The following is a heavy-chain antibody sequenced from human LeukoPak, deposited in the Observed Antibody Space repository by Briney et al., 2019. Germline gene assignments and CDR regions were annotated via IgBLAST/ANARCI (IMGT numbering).Heavy chain of an antibody. CDR1: GGSISSYY. CDR2: ISTSGNT. CDR3: ARGDGNYFDY. Sequence: SETLSLTCTVSGGSISSYYWTWIRQPAGKGLEWIGRISTSGNTNYTPSLKSRVTMSVDTSRNQFSLKLTSVAAADAAVYYCARGDGNYFDYWGQGALVTVSS. D-gene: IGHD1-26*01. J-gene: IGHJ4*02. V-gene: IGHV4-4*07.